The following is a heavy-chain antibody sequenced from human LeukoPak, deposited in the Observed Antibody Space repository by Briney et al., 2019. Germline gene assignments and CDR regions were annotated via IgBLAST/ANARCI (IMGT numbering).Heavy chain of an antibody. Sequence: PGGSLRLSCAASGFTFSSYWMNWVRQAPGKGLEWVANIKQDGSETYYVDSVKGRFTISRDNAKNSLYLQMNSLRAEDTAVYYCAKVYGSSSIFDYWGQGTLVTVSS. V-gene: IGHV3-7*01. D-gene: IGHD6-6*01. J-gene: IGHJ4*02. CDR1: GFTFSSYW. CDR3: AKVYGSSSIFDY. CDR2: IKQDGSET.